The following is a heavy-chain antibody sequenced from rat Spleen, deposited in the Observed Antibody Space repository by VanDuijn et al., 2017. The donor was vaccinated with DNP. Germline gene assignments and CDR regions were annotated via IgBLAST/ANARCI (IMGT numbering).Heavy chain of an antibody. D-gene: IGHD1-1*01. CDR1: GFTLSNYN. V-gene: IGHV5-50*01. CDR2: IYYDSSTK. CDR3: AKDYSGYYTMDA. Sequence: EVQLVESGGGLVQPGSSLKLSCVASGFTLSNYNMHWIRQAPKKGREWIALIYYDSSTKYYADSVKGRFTISRDNSKNTLYLEMNSLKAEDTAKYYCAKDYSGYYTMDAWGPGTSVTVSS. J-gene: IGHJ4*01.